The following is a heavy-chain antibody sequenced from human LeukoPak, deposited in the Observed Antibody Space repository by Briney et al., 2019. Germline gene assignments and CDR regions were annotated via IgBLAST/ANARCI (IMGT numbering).Heavy chain of an antibody. V-gene: IGHV1-69*05. CDR3: ARPNDILTGYYGYDAFDI. CDR1: GGTFSSYA. J-gene: IGHJ3*02. D-gene: IGHD3-9*01. CDR2: IIPIFGTA. Sequence: SVEVSCKASGGTFSSYAISWVRQAPGQGLEWMGGIIPIFGTANYAQKFQGRVTITTDESTSTAYMELSSLRSEDTAVYYCARPNDILTGYYGYDAFDIWGQGTMVTVSS.